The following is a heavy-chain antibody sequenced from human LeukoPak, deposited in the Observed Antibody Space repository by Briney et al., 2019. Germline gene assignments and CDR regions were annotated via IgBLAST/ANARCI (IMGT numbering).Heavy chain of an antibody. V-gene: IGHV3-48*04. Sequence: GGSLRLSCAASGFTFSSYSLNWVRQAPGKRLEWVSFISSSSIIIYYADSVKGRFTISRDNAEKSLYLQMNSLRAEDTAVYYCARDRGGSYSAIDYWGQGTLVTVSS. CDR3: ARDRGGSYSAIDY. CDR2: ISSSSIII. D-gene: IGHD2-15*01. CDR1: GFTFSSYS. J-gene: IGHJ4*02.